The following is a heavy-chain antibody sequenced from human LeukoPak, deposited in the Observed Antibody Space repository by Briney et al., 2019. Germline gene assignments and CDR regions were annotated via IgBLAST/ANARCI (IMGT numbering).Heavy chain of an antibody. J-gene: IGHJ5*02. CDR3: ARFGGSGSQGNWFDP. V-gene: IGHV1-18*01. CDR2: INSYNGNT. Sequence: ASVKVSCKASGYTFTSYCISWVRQAPGQGLEWMGWINSYNGNTNYAQKLQGRVTMTTDTSTSTAYMELRSLRSDDTAVYYCARFGGSGSQGNWFDPWGQGTLVTVSS. D-gene: IGHD3-10*01. CDR1: GYTFTSYC.